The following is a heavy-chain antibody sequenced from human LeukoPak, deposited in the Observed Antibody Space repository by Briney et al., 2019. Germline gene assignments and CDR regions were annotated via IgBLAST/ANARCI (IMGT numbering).Heavy chain of an antibody. D-gene: IGHD6-13*01. V-gene: IGHV3-74*01. J-gene: IGHJ3*02. CDR1: GFTFSSYW. CDR2: INSDGSST. CDR3: TKDIGYSSTWYDAFDI. Sequence: GGSLRLSCAASGFTFSSYWMHWVRQAPGKGLVWVSRINSDGSSTSYADSVKGRFTISRDNAKNTLYLQMNSLRAEDTAVYYCTKDIGYSSTWYDAFDIWGQGTMVTVSS.